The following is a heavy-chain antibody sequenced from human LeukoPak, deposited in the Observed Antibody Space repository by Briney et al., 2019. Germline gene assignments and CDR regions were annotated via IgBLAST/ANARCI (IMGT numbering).Heavy chain of an antibody. J-gene: IGHJ6*03. CDR1: GFTFSNYW. CDR2: ISSSSSYI. CDR3: ARVDRYYYYMDV. Sequence: GGSLGLSCAASGFTFSNYWMHWVRQAPGKGLEWVSSISSSSSYIYYADSVKGRFTISRDNAKNSLYLQMNSLRAEDTAVYYCARVDRYYYYMDVWGKGTTVTVSS. V-gene: IGHV3-21*01.